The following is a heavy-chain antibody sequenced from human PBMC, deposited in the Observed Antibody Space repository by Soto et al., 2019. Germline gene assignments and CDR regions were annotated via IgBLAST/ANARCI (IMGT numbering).Heavy chain of an antibody. CDR3: AHYDFWSGKPSDYYYGMDV. Sequence: GGSLRLSCAASGFTFSSYSMNWVRQAPGKGLEWVGRIKSKTDGGTTDYAAPVKGRFTISRDDSKNTLYLQMNSLKTEDTAVYYCAHYDFWSGKPSDYYYGMDVWSQGTTVTVSS. CDR1: GFTFSSYS. D-gene: IGHD3-3*01. J-gene: IGHJ6*02. V-gene: IGHV3-15*07. CDR2: IKSKTDGGTT.